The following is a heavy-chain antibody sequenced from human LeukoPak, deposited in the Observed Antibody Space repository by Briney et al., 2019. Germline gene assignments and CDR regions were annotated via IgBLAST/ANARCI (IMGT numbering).Heavy chain of an antibody. CDR2: IIPIFGTA. V-gene: IGHV1-69*05. J-gene: IGHJ6*03. CDR3: ARGGGPSYYGGNSWYHYYYMDV. Sequence: GASVKVSCKASGGTFSSYAISWVRQAPGQGLEWMGGIIPIFGTANYAQKFQGRVTMTRDMSTSTVYMELSSLRSEDTAVYYCARGGGPSYYGGNSWYHYYYMDVWGKGTTVTVSS. D-gene: IGHD4-23*01. CDR1: GGTFSSYA.